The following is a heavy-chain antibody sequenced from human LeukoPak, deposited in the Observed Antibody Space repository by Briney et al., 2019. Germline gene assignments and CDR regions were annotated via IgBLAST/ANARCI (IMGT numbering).Heavy chain of an antibody. V-gene: IGHV4-61*02. CDR1: GGSLSSGSYF. J-gene: IGHJ5*02. CDR3: ARDRQLGWFDP. D-gene: IGHD3-16*01. Sequence: SQTLSLTCTVSGGSLSSGSYFWAWIRQSAGKGLEWIGRIYSSGLTNYNPSFESRVTISVDTSKNQFSLNLSSVTAADTAVYYCARDRQLGWFDPWGQGILVTVSS. CDR2: IYSSGLT.